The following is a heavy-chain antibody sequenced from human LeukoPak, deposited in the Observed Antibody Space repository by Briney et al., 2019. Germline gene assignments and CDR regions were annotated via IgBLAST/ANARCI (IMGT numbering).Heavy chain of an antibody. V-gene: IGHV3-7*01. D-gene: IGHD3-10*01. J-gene: IGHJ4*02. Sequence: GGSLRLSCEVSGFTFSYYMMTWVRQAPGEGLEWVANMRTDGSVPSYVDSVKGRFTISRDNAKSLLYLQMNNLRVEDTAVYYCARDKDFTIDYWGQGTLVTVSS. CDR3: ARDKDFTIDY. CDR2: MRTDGSVP. CDR1: GFTFSYYM.